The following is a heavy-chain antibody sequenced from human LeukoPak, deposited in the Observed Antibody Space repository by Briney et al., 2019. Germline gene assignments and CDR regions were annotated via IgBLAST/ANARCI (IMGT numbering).Heavy chain of an antibody. Sequence: SETLSLTCTVYGGSFSGYYWSWIRQPPGKGLEWIGEINHSGSTNYNPSLKSRVTISVDRSKNQFSLKLSSVTAADTAVYYCARQGRSTVVTGALDYWGQGTLVTVSS. CDR2: INHSGST. J-gene: IGHJ4*02. CDR3: ARQGRSTVVTGALDY. CDR1: GGSFSGYY. D-gene: IGHD4-23*01. V-gene: IGHV4-34*01.